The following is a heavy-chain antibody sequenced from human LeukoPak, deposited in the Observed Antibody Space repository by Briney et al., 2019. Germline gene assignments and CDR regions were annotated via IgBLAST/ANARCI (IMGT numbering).Heavy chain of an antibody. V-gene: IGHV1-69*06. J-gene: IGHJ2*01. CDR3: AREADTPTRYFDL. D-gene: IGHD2-2*02. Sequence: SVKVSCKASGSSGDTFNSHGVSWVRQAPGQGLEWMGGIIPMFPTAQYSQKFQGRISISADKSTTTAYMELSGLTLEATAVYFCAREADTPTRYFDLWGRGTLVIVSS. CDR1: GSSGDTFNSHG. CDR2: IIPMFPTA.